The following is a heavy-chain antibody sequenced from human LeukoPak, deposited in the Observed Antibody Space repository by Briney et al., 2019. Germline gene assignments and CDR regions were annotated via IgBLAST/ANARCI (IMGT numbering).Heavy chain of an antibody. Sequence: GGSLRLSCAASGFTFSDSWMSWVRQAPGKGLKWVANMNQDGSAKGYVDSVKGRFTISRDNAGNSLYLQMSSLRPEDTAVYYCATYTHWVAGDVWGQGTTVTVSS. V-gene: IGHV3-7*01. J-gene: IGHJ6*02. CDR1: GFTFSDSW. CDR2: MNQDGSAK. CDR3: ATYTHWVAGDV. D-gene: IGHD3-16*01.